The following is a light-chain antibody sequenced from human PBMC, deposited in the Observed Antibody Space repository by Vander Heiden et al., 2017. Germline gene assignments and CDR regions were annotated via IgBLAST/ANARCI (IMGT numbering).Light chain of an antibody. CDR1: QYISNY. J-gene: IGKJ4*01. Sequence: IQMTQSPSSLSASVGDRVTITCRVSQYISNYLKWYQQKPGKAPKLLIYAASNLQSGVPSRFSGSGSGTDFTLTISSLQPEDFATYYCQQSFTTPLTFGGGTKVEIK. CDR3: QQSFTTPLT. CDR2: AAS. V-gene: IGKV1-39*01.